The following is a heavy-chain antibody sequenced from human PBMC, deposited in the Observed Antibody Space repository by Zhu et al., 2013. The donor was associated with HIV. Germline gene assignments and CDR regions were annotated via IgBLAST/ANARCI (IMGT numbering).Heavy chain of an antibody. CDR3: ATFLEWLSYDAFDI. V-gene: IGHV1-69*06. D-gene: IGHD3-3*01. Sequence: QVQLVQSGAEVKKPGASMKVSCKASGYTFTDYYIHWVRQAPGQGLEWMGGIIPIFGTANYAQKFQGRVTITADKSTSTAYMELSSLRSEDTAVYYCATFLEWLSYDAFDIWGQGTMVTVSS. J-gene: IGHJ3*02. CDR1: GYTFTDYY. CDR2: IIPIFGTA.